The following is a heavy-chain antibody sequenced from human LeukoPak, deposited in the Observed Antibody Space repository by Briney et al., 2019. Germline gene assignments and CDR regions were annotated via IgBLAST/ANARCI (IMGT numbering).Heavy chain of an antibody. CDR1: GYTFTSYD. V-gene: IGHV1-8*01. CDR2: MNPNSGNT. D-gene: IGHD3-22*01. J-gene: IGHJ6*02. Sequence: ASVKVSCKASGYTFTSYDINWVRQATGQGLEWMGWMNPNSGNTGYAQKFQGRVTMTRNTSISTAYMELRSLRSDDTAVYYCARAPIVDYYYAMDVWGQGTTVTVSS. CDR3: ARAPIVDYYYAMDV.